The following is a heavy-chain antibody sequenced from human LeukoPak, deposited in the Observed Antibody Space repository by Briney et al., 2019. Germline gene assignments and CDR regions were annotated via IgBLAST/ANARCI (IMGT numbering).Heavy chain of an antibody. CDR1: GYTFTSYY. J-gene: IGHJ6*02. CDR2: INPSGGST. D-gene: IGHD5-12*01. Sequence: ASVKVSCKASGYTFTSYYMHWVRQAPGQGLEWMGIINPSGGSTSYAQKFQGRVTMTRDTSTSTVYMELSSLRSEDTPVYYCARDPRDGGYDYGHYYYYYGMDVWGQGTTVTVSS. CDR3: ARDPRDGGYDYGHYYYYYGMDV. V-gene: IGHV1-46*01.